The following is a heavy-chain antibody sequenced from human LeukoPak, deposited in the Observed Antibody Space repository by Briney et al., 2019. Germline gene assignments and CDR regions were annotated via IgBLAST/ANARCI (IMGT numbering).Heavy chain of an antibody. CDR2: INPNSSGT. J-gene: IGHJ5*02. D-gene: IGHD2-15*01. Sequence: ASVKVSCKASGYTFTGYYMHWVRQAPGQGLEWMGWINPNSSGTNYAQKFQGRVTMTRDTSISTAYMELSRLRSDDTAVYYCAVERILCFPYDPWGQGTLVTVSS. V-gene: IGHV1-2*02. CDR1: GYTFTGYY. CDR3: AVERILCFPYDP.